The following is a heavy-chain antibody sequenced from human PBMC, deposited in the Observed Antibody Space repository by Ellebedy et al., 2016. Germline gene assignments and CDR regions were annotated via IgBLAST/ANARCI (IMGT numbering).Heavy chain of an antibody. CDR2: IYPGDSDT. D-gene: IGHD2-8*02. CDR3: ARQRYCSGETCFSFTDAFDI. Sequence: GESLKISCKASTYSFSSYWIGWVRHVPGKGLEWMGMIYPGDSDTRYSPAFQGQVTISADESSSTAYLQWSSLKTSDTATYFCARQRYCSGETCFSFTDAFDIWGQGTMVTVSS. V-gene: IGHV5-51*01. CDR1: TYSFSSYW. J-gene: IGHJ3*02.